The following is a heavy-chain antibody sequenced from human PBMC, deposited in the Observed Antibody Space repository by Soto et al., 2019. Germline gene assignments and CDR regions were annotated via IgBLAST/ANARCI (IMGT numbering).Heavy chain of an antibody. CDR1: GFSVSDHY. V-gene: IGHV3-66*01. Sequence: EVQLVESGGGLVQPGGSLRLSCAASGFSVSDHYMSWVRQAPGKGLEWISVIYSSGYTYYADSVKGRLTISRDNSRNTLYLKINELAVKDTAIYYFGREPGYGRGVSLDPRGQGIRVTVSS. D-gene: IGHD2-8*01. CDR2: IYSSGYT. CDR3: GREPGYGRGVSLDP. J-gene: IGHJ5*02.